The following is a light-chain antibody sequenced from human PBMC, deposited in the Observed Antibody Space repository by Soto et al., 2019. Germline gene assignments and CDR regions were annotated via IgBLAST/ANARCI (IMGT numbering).Light chain of an antibody. CDR2: GSY. CDR3: QQYDRSPKT. J-gene: IGKJ1*01. CDR1: QHVSSN. Sequence: EIVMSQSPATLSVSPGERATPSCRASQHVSSNLAWYQQKPGQAPRLLIYGSYTRATAIPARFSGSGSGTDFTLTISRLEPEDFAVYYCQQYDRSPKTFGQGTKVDIK. V-gene: IGKV3-15*01.